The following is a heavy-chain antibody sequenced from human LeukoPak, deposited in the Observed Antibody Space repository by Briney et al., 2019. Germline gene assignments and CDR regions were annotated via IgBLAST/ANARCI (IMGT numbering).Heavy chain of an antibody. J-gene: IGHJ4*02. CDR2: ISGSGSTI. CDR3: VRGAYSSSWLNFDY. CDR1: GFSFNDYY. Sequence: KPGGSLRLSCAASGFSFNDYYMSWIRQAPGKELEWVSYISGSGSTIYYADSVKGRFTISRDNAKNSLYLQMNSLRAEDTAVYYCVRGAYSSSWLNFDYWGQGNLVTVSS. D-gene: IGHD6-13*01. V-gene: IGHV3-11*04.